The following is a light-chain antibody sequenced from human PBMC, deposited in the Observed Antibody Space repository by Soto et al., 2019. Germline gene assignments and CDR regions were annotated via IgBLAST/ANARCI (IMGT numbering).Light chain of an antibody. CDR2: DAS. Sequence: DIQLTQSPSTLSASVGDRVTLPCRASQSISSWLAWYQQKPGKAPKLLIHDASSLESGVPSRVSGSGSGTEFTLTISSLQPDDFATYYCQQYNSYPLTFGGGTKVDIK. V-gene: IGKV1-5*01. CDR3: QQYNSYPLT. CDR1: QSISSW. J-gene: IGKJ4*01.